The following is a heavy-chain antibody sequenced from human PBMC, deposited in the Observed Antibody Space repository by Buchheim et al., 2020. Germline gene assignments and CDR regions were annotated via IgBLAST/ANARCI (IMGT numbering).Heavy chain of an antibody. CDR3: ARFKQQLVLYGMDV. J-gene: IGHJ6*02. CDR1: GGSFSGYY. D-gene: IGHD6-13*01. V-gene: IGHV4-34*01. CDR2: INHSGST. Sequence: QVQLQQWGAGLLKPSETLSLTCAVYGGSFSGYYWCWIRQPPGKGLEWIGEINHSGSTNYNPSLKSRVTISVDTSKNQFSLKLSSVTAADTAVYYCARFKQQLVLYGMDVWGQGTT.